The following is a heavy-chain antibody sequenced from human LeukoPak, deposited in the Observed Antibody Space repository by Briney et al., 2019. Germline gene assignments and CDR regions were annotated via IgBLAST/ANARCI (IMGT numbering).Heavy chain of an antibody. Sequence: GGSLRLSCAASGFTFSSYAMSWVRQAPGKGLEWVSAISGSGGSTYYADSVKGRFTISRDNSKNTLYLQMNSLRAEDTAVYYCARAYMNGRSFPPWFDPWGQGTLVTVSS. CDR3: ARAYMNGRSFPPWFDP. D-gene: IGHD1-20*01. J-gene: IGHJ5*02. CDR1: GFTFSSYA. V-gene: IGHV3-23*01. CDR2: ISGSGGST.